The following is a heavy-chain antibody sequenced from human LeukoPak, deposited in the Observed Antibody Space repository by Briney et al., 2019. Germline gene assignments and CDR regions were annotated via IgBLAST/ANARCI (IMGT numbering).Heavy chain of an antibody. J-gene: IGHJ4*02. V-gene: IGHV3-11*01. CDR2: ISSSGGTI. CDR1: GFTFSDYY. CDR3: ARAAVVTSPFDY. Sequence: GGSLRLSCAASGFTFSDYYMSWIRQAPGKGLEWVSYISSSGGTIYFADSVKDRFTISRDNAKNSLDLQMNSLRAEDTAMYYCARAAVVTSPFDYWGQGTLVTVSS. D-gene: IGHD4-23*01.